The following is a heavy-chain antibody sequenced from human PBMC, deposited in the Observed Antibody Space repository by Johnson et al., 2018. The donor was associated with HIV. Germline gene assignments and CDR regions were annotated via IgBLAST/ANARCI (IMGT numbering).Heavy chain of an antibody. CDR3: ARDIIAVAHYDAFDI. Sequence: MQLVESGGGLVQPGGSLRLSCAASRFTVSSNYMTWVRQAPGKGLEWVSSISSSGDRTSYADSVKGRFTISRDNSKNTLFLQMNSLRAEDTSVYYCARDIIAVAHYDAFDIWGQGTMVTVSS. J-gene: IGHJ3*02. V-gene: IGHV3-66*02. CDR1: RFTVSSNY. D-gene: IGHD6-19*01. CDR2: ISSSGDRT.